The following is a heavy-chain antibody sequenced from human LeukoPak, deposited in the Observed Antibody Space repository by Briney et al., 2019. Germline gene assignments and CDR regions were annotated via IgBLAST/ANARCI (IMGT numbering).Heavy chain of an antibody. CDR3: AREHSGYAAV. J-gene: IGHJ4*02. CDR1: GGTFSSYA. D-gene: IGHD5-12*01. V-gene: IGHV1-69*04. CDR2: IIPILGIA. Sequence: SVKVSCKASGGTFSSYAISWVRQAPGQGLEWMGRIIPILGIANYAQKFQGRVTITADKSTSTAYMELSSLRSEDTAAYYCAREHSGYAAVWGQGTLVTVSS.